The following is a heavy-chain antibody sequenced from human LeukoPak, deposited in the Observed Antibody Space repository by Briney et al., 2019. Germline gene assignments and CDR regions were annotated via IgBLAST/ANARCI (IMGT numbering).Heavy chain of an antibody. CDR3: AKALSASSYDY. V-gene: IGHV3-23*01. D-gene: IGHD2-2*01. CDR1: GFTFSDYY. Sequence: GGSLRLSCAASGFTFSDYYMSWIRQAPGKGLEWVSDINISGGTTYYADSVKGRFTISRDNSKNTLYLQMNSLRAEDTAVYYCAKALSASSYDYWGQGTLVTVSS. CDR2: INISGGTT. J-gene: IGHJ4*02.